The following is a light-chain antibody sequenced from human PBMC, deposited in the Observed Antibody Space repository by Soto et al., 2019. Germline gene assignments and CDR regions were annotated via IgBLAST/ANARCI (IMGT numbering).Light chain of an antibody. CDR2: SIN. CDR3: SSWDDSLDGPV. V-gene: IGLV1-44*01. Sequence: QSVLTQPPSASATPGQTITISCSGMYSNIGSNFVSWYQRLPGTAPKLLIYSINQRPSGVPDRFSGSKSGTSASLTISGLQSEDEADYFCSSWDDSLDGPVFGGGTKLTVL. J-gene: IGLJ3*02. CDR1: YSNIGSNF.